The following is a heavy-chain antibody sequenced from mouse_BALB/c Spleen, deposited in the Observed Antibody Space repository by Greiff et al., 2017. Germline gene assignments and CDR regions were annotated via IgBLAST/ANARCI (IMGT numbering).Heavy chain of an antibody. J-gene: IGHJ3*01. CDR2: ISSGGSYT. Sequence: DVMLVESGGGLVKPGGSLKLSCAASGFTFSSYAMSWVRQSPEKRLEWVAEISSGGSYTYYPDTVTGRFTISRDNAKNTLYLEMSSLRSEDTAMYYCARYDYDGWFAYWGQGTLVTVSA. D-gene: IGHD2-4*01. V-gene: IGHV5-9-4*01. CDR1: GFTFSSYA. CDR3: ARYDYDGWFAY.